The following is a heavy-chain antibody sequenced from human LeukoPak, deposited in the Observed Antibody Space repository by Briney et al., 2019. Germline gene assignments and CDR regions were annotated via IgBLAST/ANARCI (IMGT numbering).Heavy chain of an antibody. Sequence: SETLSLTCAVSGYSISSGYYWGWIRQPPGKGLEWIGSIYHSGSTYYNPSLKSRVTISVDTSKNQFSLKLSSVTAADTAVYYCASLVLRYSPPDYWGQETLVTVSS. J-gene: IGHJ4*02. CDR1: GYSISSGYY. D-gene: IGHD3-9*01. CDR3: ASLVLRYSPPDY. V-gene: IGHV4-38-2*01. CDR2: IYHSGST.